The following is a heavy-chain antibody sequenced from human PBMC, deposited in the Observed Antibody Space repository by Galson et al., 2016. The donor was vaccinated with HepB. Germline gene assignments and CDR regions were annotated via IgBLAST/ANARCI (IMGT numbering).Heavy chain of an antibody. J-gene: IGHJ4*02. D-gene: IGHD6-6*01. CDR3: AKSFAALRYFDY. CDR2: ISSSSSSYT. V-gene: IGHV3-23*01. CDR1: GFTFNTYI. Sequence: SLRLSCAASGFTFNTYIMNWVRQAPGKGLEWVSSISSSSSSYTYYADSVKGRFTISRDNSKNTLYLQMISLRAEDTAVYYCAKSFAALRYFDYWGQGTLITVSS.